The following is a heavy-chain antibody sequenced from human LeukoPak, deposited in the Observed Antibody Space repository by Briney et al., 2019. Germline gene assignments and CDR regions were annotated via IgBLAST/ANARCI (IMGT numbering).Heavy chain of an antibody. CDR2: IYHSGST. V-gene: IGHV4-4*02. CDR1: GGSISSSNW. CDR3: ASKPHGSGSFGY. J-gene: IGHJ4*02. Sequence: SETLSLTCAVSGGSISSSNWWCWVRQPPGKGLEWIGEIYHSGSTNYNPSLKSRVTISVDKSKNQFSLKLSSVTAADTAVYYCASKPHGSGSFGYWGQGTLVTVSS. D-gene: IGHD3-10*01.